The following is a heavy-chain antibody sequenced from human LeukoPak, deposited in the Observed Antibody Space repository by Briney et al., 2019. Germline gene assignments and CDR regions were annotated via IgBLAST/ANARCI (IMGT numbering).Heavy chain of an antibody. D-gene: IGHD3-9*01. V-gene: IGHV1-2*02. CDR2: INPNSGGT. CDR1: GYTFTGYY. Sequence: VASVKVSCKASGYTFTGYYMHWVRQAPGQGLEWMGWINPNSGGTNYAQNFQGRVTMSRDTSISTAYMEMSRLRADDTAVYYCAREDFEPQGGMYIWGQGTTVTVSS. J-gene: IGHJ6*02. CDR3: AREDFEPQGGMYI.